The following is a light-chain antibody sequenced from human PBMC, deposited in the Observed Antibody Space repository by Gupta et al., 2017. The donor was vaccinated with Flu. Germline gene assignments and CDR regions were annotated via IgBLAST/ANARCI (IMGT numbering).Light chain of an antibody. J-gene: IGLJ1*01. CDR3: QVWASGRDQEG. CDR2: EES. V-gene: IGLV3-21*02. CDR1: NIGSKR. Sequence: SYVLTQPPPVSVAPGQTARITCGGNNIGSKRLHWYQKKQGQAHVLVGEEESDRPSGITERLACYNAWNTAKRSIGSVGAGDEAYYDGQVWASGRDQEGFGTGTKVTGL.